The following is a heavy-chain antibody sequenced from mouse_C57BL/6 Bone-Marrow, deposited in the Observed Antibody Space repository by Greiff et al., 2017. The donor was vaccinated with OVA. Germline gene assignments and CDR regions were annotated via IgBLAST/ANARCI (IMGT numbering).Heavy chain of an antibody. V-gene: IGHV5-4*01. Sequence: VQLVESGGGLVKPGGSLKLSCAASGFTFSSYAMSWVRQTPEKRLEWVATISDGGSYTYYPDNVKGRFTISRDNAKNNLYLQMSHLKSEDTAMYYCARVYYYGTIDYWGQGTTLTVSS. CDR1: GFTFSSYA. D-gene: IGHD1-1*01. CDR2: ISDGGSYT. CDR3: ARVYYYGTIDY. J-gene: IGHJ2*01.